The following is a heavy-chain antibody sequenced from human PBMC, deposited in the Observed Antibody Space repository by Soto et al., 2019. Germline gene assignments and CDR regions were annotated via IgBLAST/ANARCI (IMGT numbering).Heavy chain of an antibody. J-gene: IGHJ4*02. D-gene: IGHD4-4*01. Sequence: ASVKVSCKASGYTVTSYAMHWVRQAPGQRLEWMGWINAGNGNTKYSQKFQGRVTITRDTSASTAYMELSSLRSEDTAVYYCARDLRTTVNWNYFDYWGQGTLVTVSS. CDR3: ARDLRTTVNWNYFDY. V-gene: IGHV1-3*01. CDR1: GYTVTSYA. CDR2: INAGNGNT.